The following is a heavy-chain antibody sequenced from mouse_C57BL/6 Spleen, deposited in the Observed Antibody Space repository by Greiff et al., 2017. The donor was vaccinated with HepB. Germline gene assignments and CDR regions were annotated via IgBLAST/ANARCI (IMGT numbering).Heavy chain of an antibody. CDR1: GYTFTDYN. Sequence: VQLQQSGPELVKPGASVKMSCKASGYTFTDYNMHWVKQSHGKSLEWIGYINPNNGGTSYNQKFKGKATLTVNKSSSTAYMELRSLTSEDSAVYYCARIRSYSNYEVAYWGQGTLVTVSA. CDR2: INPNNGGT. J-gene: IGHJ3*01. D-gene: IGHD2-5*01. V-gene: IGHV1-22*01. CDR3: ARIRSYSNYEVAY.